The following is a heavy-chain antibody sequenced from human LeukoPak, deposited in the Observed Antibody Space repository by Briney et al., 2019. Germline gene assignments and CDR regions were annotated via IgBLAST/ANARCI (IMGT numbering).Heavy chain of an antibody. J-gene: IGHJ3*02. CDR2: IYPGDSDT. Sequence: GESLKISCKGSGYRFTSYWIGWVRQMPGKGLEWMGIIYPGDSDTRYSPSFQGQVTISADKSVTTAYLQWSSLKASDTAMYYCARRGSGRYVHDAFDIWGQGTMVTVSS. D-gene: IGHD3-10*01. CDR3: ARRGSGRYVHDAFDI. CDR1: GYRFTSYW. V-gene: IGHV5-51*01.